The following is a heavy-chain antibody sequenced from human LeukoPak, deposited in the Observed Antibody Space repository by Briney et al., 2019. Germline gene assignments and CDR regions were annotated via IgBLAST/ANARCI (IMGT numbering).Heavy chain of an antibody. V-gene: IGHV3-30*02. D-gene: IGHD5-18*01. J-gene: IGHJ4*02. CDR2: IRYDGSNK. CDR3: AKDLFRGHSYGSGEYFDY. Sequence: GGSLRLSCAASGFTFSDHYMHWVRQAPGKGLEWVAFIRYDGSNKYYADSVKGRFTISRDNSKNTLYLQMNSLRAEDTAVYYCAKDLFRGHSYGSGEYFDYWGQGTLVTVSS. CDR1: GFTFSDHY.